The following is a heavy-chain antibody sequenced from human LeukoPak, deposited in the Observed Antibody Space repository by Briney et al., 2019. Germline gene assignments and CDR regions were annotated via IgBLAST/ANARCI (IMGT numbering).Heavy chain of an antibody. CDR1: GYNFATYW. CDR3: ARRQGCSSSSCPPDY. D-gene: IGHD2-2*01. Sequence: GESPKISCKASGYNFATYWIAWVRQMPGKGLECMGIIYPDDSDTRYSPSFQGQVSISADKSINTAYLQWSSLKAPDTAMYYCARRQGCSSSSCPPDYWGQGTLVTVSP. J-gene: IGHJ4*02. CDR2: IYPDDSDT. V-gene: IGHV5-51*01.